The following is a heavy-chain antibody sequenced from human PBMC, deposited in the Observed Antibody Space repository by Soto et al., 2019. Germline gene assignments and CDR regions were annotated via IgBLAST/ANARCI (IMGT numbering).Heavy chain of an antibody. V-gene: IGHV3-30*03. J-gene: IGHJ4*02. CDR3: VSDRGYGHASVPYS. CDR1: GFAFSSYG. CDR2: ISYDGSLQ. D-gene: IGHD5-18*01. Sequence: QAQLVESGGGVVQPGRSLRLSCAASGFAFSSYGMHWVRQAPGTALEWGAVISYDGSLQHYADSVKGRFTISRDNSKNMVLLQISSLRAEDTAVYYCVSDRGYGHASVPYSWGQGTLVSVSS.